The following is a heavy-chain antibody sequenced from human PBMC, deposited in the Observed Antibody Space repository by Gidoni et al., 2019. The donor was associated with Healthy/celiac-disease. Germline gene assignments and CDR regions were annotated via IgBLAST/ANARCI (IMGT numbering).Heavy chain of an antibody. CDR2: FGPDDGET. Sequence: QVQLVQSGAGVKKRGAYVKVYCKVSGYPLTELSMHWVRQAPGKGLEWMGGFGPDDGETIYAQKFQGRVTMTADTSTDTAYMELISLRSEDTAVYYCAIRLSYYYDSSGYFGFDYWGQGTLVTVSS. V-gene: IGHV1-24*01. CDR1: GYPLTELS. D-gene: IGHD3-22*01. CDR3: AIRLSYYYDSSGYFGFDY. J-gene: IGHJ4*02.